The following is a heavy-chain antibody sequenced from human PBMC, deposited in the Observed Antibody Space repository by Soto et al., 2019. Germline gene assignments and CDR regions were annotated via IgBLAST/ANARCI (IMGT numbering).Heavy chain of an antibody. CDR2: IIPILDTT. V-gene: IGHV1-69*01. Sequence: QVQVVQSGAEVKKPGSSVRVSCKASGGTSSSYAVTWMRQAPGRGLEWMGGIIPILDTTDYAQKFQGRVTFTADESTSTVYMELSRLTSEDTAVYYCASGGTTVNRRFEFWGQGTLVTVSS. J-gene: IGHJ4*02. CDR1: GGTSSSYA. CDR3: ASGGTTVNRRFEF. D-gene: IGHD4-4*01.